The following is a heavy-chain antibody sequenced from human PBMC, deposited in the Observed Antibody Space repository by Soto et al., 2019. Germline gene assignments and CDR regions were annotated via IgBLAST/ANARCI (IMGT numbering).Heavy chain of an antibody. CDR2: VFYTGST. V-gene: IGHV4-59*01. J-gene: IGHJ5*02. D-gene: IGHD1-26*01. Sequence: SETLSLTCTVSGGSISSYHWSWIRQSPGKGLEWIGYVFYTGSTKYNPALKRRVTISVDTSKNQFSLKVSSVSAADTGLYYCARSYSGTFYGYDTWGQGILVTVSS. CDR3: ARSYSGTFYGYDT. CDR1: GGSISSYH.